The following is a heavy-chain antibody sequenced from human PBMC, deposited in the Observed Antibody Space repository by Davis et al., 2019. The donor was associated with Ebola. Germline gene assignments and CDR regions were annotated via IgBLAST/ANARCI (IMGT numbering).Heavy chain of an antibody. Sequence: GESLKISCSASGFAFRNNAMNWVRQAPGKGLEWVSGISGSGARTFYANSVKGRFSISRDNYKDTLYLEINSLRAEDTAVYHCAKDMRSAVPGTPDDWGQGTLVTVSS. D-gene: IGHD6-19*01. J-gene: IGHJ4*02. CDR2: ISGSGART. CDR1: GFAFRNNA. V-gene: IGHV3-23*01. CDR3: AKDMRSAVPGTPDD.